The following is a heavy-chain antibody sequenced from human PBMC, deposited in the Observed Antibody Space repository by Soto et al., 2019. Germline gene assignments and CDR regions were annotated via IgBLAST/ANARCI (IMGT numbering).Heavy chain of an antibody. J-gene: IGHJ5*02. V-gene: IGHV1-69*08. Sequence: QVQLVQSGAEVKKPGSSVKVSCKASGGTFSSYTISWVRQAPGQGLEWMGRIIPILGIANYAQKFQGRVTITADKSTSTAYMELSSLRSEDTAVYYCARESRHMVRGVNWFDPWGQGTLVTVSS. D-gene: IGHD3-10*01. CDR3: ARESRHMVRGVNWFDP. CDR1: GGTFSSYT. CDR2: IIPILGIA.